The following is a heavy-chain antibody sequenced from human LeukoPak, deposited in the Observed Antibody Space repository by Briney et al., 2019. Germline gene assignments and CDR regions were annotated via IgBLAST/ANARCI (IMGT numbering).Heavy chain of an antibody. CDR3: ARRRKYGPLDY. Sequence: SETLSLTCAVYGGSFSGYYWSWIRQPPGKGLEWIGEINHSGSTNYNPSLKSRVTISVDTSKNQFSLKLSSVTAADTAVYYCARRRKYGPLDYWGQGTLVTVSS. J-gene: IGHJ4*02. V-gene: IGHV4-34*01. CDR2: INHSGST. CDR1: GGSFSGYY. D-gene: IGHD3-10*01.